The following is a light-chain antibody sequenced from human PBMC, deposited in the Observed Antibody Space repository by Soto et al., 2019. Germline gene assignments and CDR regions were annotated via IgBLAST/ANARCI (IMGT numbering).Light chain of an antibody. CDR3: QQYSDLPMT. Sequence: EFVLTQSPGTLSLSPGERATLSCRASQSLTNSFIAWYQQRPGQAPRLLIYDTSSRATGIPDRFSGSASGTDFTLTISRLEPEDFAVYFCQQYSDLPMTFGQGTRLEIK. V-gene: IGKV3-20*01. J-gene: IGKJ5*01. CDR1: QSLTNSF. CDR2: DTS.